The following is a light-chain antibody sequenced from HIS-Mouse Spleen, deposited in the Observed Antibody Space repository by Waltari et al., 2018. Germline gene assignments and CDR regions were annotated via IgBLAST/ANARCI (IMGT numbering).Light chain of an antibody. CDR2: EDS. CDR1: ALQKKY. J-gene: IGLJ2*01. Sequence: SYELTQPPSVSVSPGQTARITCSGDALQKKYEYWYTQKSGQAPVMAIHEDSKRPSVIPGRFSGSSSGTMATLTISGAQVEDEADYYCYSTDSSGNHRVFGGGTKLTVL. CDR3: YSTDSSGNHRV. V-gene: IGLV3-10*01.